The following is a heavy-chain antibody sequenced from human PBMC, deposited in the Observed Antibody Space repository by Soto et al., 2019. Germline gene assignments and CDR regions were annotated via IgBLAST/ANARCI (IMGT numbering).Heavy chain of an antibody. V-gene: IGHV3-33*01. CDR2: IWYDGSNK. CDR1: GFTFSSYG. D-gene: IGHD3-3*01. Sequence: GGSLRLSCAASGFTFSSYGMHWVRQAPGKGLEWVAVIWYDGSNKYYADSVKGRFTISRDNSKNTLYLQMNSLRAEDTAVYYCARDATTPHYDFWSGYYLFDYWGQGTLVTVSS. J-gene: IGHJ4*02. CDR3: ARDATTPHYDFWSGYYLFDY.